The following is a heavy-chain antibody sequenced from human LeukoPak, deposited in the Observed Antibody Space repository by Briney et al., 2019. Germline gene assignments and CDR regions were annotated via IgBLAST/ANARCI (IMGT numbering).Heavy chain of an antibody. Sequence: SETLSLTCAVYGGSFSGYYWSWIRQFPGKGLEWIGEINDSESTNYNPSLKSRVTMSVDTSKNQFSLKLRSVTAADTAVYLCARHRDTGYYYYMDVWGTGTTVTVSS. V-gene: IGHV4-34*01. CDR1: GGSFSGYY. J-gene: IGHJ6*03. CDR3: ARHRDTGYYYYMDV. D-gene: IGHD1-1*01. CDR2: INDSEST.